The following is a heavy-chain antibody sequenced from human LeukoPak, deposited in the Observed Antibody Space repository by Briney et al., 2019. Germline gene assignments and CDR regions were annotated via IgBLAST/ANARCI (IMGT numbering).Heavy chain of an antibody. D-gene: IGHD6-19*01. CDR1: GGSISSYY. CDR2: IYYSGST. CDR3: ARHRTSDTSGWYYFDY. V-gene: IGHV4-59*08. J-gene: IGHJ4*02. Sequence: SETLSLTCTVSGGSISSYYWSWIRQPPGKGLEWIGCIYYSGSTNYNPSLKSRVTISVETSKNQFSLKLSSVTAADTAVYYCARHRTSDTSGWYYFDYWGQGILVIVSS.